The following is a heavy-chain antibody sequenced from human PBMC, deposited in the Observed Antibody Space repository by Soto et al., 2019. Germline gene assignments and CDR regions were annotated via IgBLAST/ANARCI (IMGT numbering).Heavy chain of an antibody. V-gene: IGHV3-66*01. Sequence: EVQLVESGGDLVQPGGSLRLSCAASGFTVSSNYMSWVRQAPGKGLEWISIIYSAGNTYYADSVKGRFTISRDNSKNTLYLQMNSLRAEDTAVYYCARDFVVVGPTINSYYGMDVWGQGTTVTVSS. CDR2: IYSAGNT. CDR1: GFTVSSNY. D-gene: IGHD3-22*01. CDR3: ARDFVVVGPTINSYYGMDV. J-gene: IGHJ6*02.